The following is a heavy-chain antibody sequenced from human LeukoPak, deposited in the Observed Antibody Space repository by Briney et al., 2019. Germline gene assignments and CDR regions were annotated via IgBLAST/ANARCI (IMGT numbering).Heavy chain of an antibody. V-gene: IGHV4-30-4*08. CDR3: ARAGDSSSWTLDY. J-gene: IGHJ4*02. Sequence: SETLSLTCTVSGGSISSGDYYWSWIRQPPGKGLEWIGYIYYSGSTYYNPSLKSRVTISVDTSKNQFSLKLSSVTAADTAVYYCARAGDSSSWTLDYWGQGTLVTVSS. CDR1: GGSISSGDYY. CDR2: IYYSGST. D-gene: IGHD6-13*01.